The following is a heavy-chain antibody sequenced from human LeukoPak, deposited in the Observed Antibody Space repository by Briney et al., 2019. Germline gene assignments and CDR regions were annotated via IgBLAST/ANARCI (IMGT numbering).Heavy chain of an antibody. J-gene: IGHJ4*02. Sequence: PGGSLRLSCAASGFTFSHYHMLWVRQAPGKGLEWVAFIRYDGGDKYYADSVKGRFTISGDNSKNTVSLQMNSLRAEDTAMYYCAKALLAETGPFDSWGQGTLLTVSS. CDR3: AKALLAETGPFDS. V-gene: IGHV3-30*02. CDR1: GFTFSHYH. CDR2: IRYDGGDK. D-gene: IGHD6-19*01.